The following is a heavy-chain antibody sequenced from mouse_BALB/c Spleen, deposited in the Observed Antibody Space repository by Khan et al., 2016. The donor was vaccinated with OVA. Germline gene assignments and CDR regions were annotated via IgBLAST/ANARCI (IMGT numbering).Heavy chain of an antibody. CDR2: IYPGSGNT. V-gene: IGHV1-81*01. J-gene: IGHJ3*01. D-gene: IGHD1-1*01. CDR1: GYTFTDYV. Sequence: QVQLQQSGPELVKPGTSVKMSCKVSGYTFTDYVITWVKQRTGQGLEWIGVIYPGSGNTYYNEKFKGTATLTADKPSNTVYMQFSSLTSEDSAVYFCARSYDWAWFAYWGQGTLVTVSA. CDR3: ARSYDWAWFAY.